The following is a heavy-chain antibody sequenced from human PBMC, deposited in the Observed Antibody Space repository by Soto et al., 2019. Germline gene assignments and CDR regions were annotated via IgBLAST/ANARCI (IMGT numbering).Heavy chain of an antibody. J-gene: IGHJ4*02. D-gene: IGHD5-12*01. CDR2: ISAYNGNT. V-gene: IGHV1-18*01. CDR3: ARAMGPIVLYRGHDSVPDY. Sequence: QVQLVQSGAEVKKPGASVKVSCKASGYTFTSYGISWVRQAPGQGLEWMGWISAYNGNTNYAQKRQGRVTMTTDTSTSTAYMELRSLRSDDTAVYYCARAMGPIVLYRGHDSVPDYWGQGTLVTVSS. CDR1: GYTFTSYG.